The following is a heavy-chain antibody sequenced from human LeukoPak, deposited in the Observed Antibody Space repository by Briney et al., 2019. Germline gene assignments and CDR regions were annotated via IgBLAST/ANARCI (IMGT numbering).Heavy chain of an antibody. CDR2: IFHSGST. CDR3: ARASGSYGSGSYYYYGMDV. Sequence: SETLSLTCAVSGYSISSGYYWGWIRQPPGKGLEWVGSIFHSGSTYYNPSLKSRVNMSVDTSKNQISLKLSSVTAADTAVYYCARASGSYGSGSYYYYGMDVWGKGTTVTVSS. V-gene: IGHV4-38-2*01. D-gene: IGHD3-10*01. CDR1: GYSISSGYY. J-gene: IGHJ6*04.